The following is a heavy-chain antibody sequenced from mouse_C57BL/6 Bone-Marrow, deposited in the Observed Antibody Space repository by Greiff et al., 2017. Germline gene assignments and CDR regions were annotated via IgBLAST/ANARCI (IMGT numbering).Heavy chain of an antibody. Sequence: VQLKQSGPELVKPGASVKISCKASGYSFTDYNMNWVKQSNGKSLEWIGVINPNYGTTSYNQKFKGKATLTVDQSSSTAYTHLNSLTSDDSAVYYCARPSSYYGSSFSFAYWGQGTLVTVSA. V-gene: IGHV1-39*01. CDR3: ARPSSYYGSSFSFAY. CDR1: GYSFTDYN. D-gene: IGHD1-1*01. J-gene: IGHJ3*01. CDR2: INPNYGTT.